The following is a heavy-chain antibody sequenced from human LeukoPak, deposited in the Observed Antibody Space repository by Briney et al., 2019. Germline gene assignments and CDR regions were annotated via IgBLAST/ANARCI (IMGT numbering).Heavy chain of an antibody. J-gene: IGHJ4*02. CDR3: ATRGSDFWSGFDH. CDR1: GNTLRELP. Sequence: ASVKVSCKLSGNTLRELPIQWVRQAGGKGLEWMAGFDPENAEIVYAQKFQGRVTMTEDTSTNTAYMELTSLTSDDTALYYCATRGSDFWSGFDHWGRGTQVTVSS. D-gene: IGHD3-3*01. CDR2: FDPENAEI. V-gene: IGHV1-24*01.